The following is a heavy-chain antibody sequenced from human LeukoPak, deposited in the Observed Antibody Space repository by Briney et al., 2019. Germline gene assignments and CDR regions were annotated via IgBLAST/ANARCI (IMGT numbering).Heavy chain of an antibody. D-gene: IGHD5-18*01. CDR1: GFTFSTCW. J-gene: IGHJ6*02. CDR3: ARMGPGYSYAHGYGMDV. V-gene: IGHV3-7*01. CDR2: MRRDGNEI. Sequence: GGSLRLSCSASGFTFSTCWMSWVRQAPGKGLEWVANMRRDGNEIYYLDSVRGRFTISRDNAKNSLYLQMNSLRAEDTAVYYCARMGPGYSYAHGYGMDVWGQGTTVTVSS.